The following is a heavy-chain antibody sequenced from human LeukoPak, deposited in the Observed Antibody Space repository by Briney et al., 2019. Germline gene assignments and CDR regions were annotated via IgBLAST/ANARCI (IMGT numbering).Heavy chain of an antibody. D-gene: IGHD4-17*01. V-gene: IGHV4-34*08. Sequence: GSLRLSCAASGFTFSNAWMSWVRQAPGKGLEWIGEINHSGSTNYNPSLKSRVTISVDTSKNQFSLKLSSVTAADTAVYYCGLRVLGYWGQGTLVTVSS. CDR2: INHSGST. CDR1: GFTFSNAW. J-gene: IGHJ4*02. CDR3: GLRVLGY.